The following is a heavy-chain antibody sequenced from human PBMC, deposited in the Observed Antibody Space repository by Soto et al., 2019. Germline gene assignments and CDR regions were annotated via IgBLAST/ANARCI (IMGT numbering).Heavy chain of an antibody. CDR3: AREGPPDIAWFDP. J-gene: IGHJ5*02. CDR1: GGTFSIYT. CDR2: SA. Sequence: QVQLVQSGAEVKKPGSSVKVSCKASGGTFSIYTISWVRQAPGQGLEWMGGSANSAQKFQGRLTVTADESTSTVYLELSSLPSADTAGYYCAREGPPDIAWFDPWGQGTLVSVSS. D-gene: IGHD2-15*01. V-gene: IGHV1-69*01.